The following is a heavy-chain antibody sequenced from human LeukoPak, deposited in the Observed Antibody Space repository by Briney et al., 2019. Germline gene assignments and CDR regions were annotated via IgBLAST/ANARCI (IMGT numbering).Heavy chain of an antibody. V-gene: IGHV4-39*07. Sequence: SETLSLTCTVSGGSISSSSYYWGWIRQPPGKGLEWIGSIYYSGSTYYNPSLKSRVTMSVDTSKNQFSLKLSSVTAADTAVYYCARDNGEQGYYYYYYMDVWGKGTTVTVSS. CDR3: ARDNGEQGYYYYYYMDV. J-gene: IGHJ6*03. D-gene: IGHD4-17*01. CDR1: GGSISSSSYY. CDR2: IYYSGST.